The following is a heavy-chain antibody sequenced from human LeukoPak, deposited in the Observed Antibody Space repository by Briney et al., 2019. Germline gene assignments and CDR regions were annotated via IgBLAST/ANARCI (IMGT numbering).Heavy chain of an antibody. V-gene: IGHV4-59*01. CDR2: IYYTGTT. J-gene: IGHJ3*02. CDR3: ARTNAFGN. Sequence: SQTLSLTCTVSGGSLSGDYWNWIRQPPGKGLEWIGYIYYTGTTDYSPSLKSRVTISLDMSKNQFSLKLRSVTAADTAVYYCARTNAFGNRGQGTMVTVSS. CDR1: GGSLSGDY.